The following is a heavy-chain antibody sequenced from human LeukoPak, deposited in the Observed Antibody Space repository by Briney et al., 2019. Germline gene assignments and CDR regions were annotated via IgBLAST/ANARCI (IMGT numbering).Heavy chain of an antibody. Sequence: AGGSLSLSCVASGFSFSSYRMNWVRQAPGKGLEWVSYISSGSSTIYYADSVKGRFTISRDSAKNSLYVQMNSLRAEDTAVYYCARSSRELGGYAPWELMPPFDYWGQGILVTVSS. CDR1: GFSFSSYR. V-gene: IGHV3-48*01. J-gene: IGHJ4*02. CDR3: ARSSRELGGYAPWELMPPFDY. D-gene: IGHD1-7*01. CDR2: ISSGSSTI.